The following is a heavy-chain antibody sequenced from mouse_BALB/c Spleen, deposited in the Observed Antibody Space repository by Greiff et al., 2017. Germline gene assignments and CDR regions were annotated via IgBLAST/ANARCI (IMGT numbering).Heavy chain of an antibody. V-gene: IGHV5-17*02. CDR1: GFTFSSFG. D-gene: IGHD1-2*01. Sequence: DVQLVESGGGLVQPGGSRKLSCAASGFTFSSFGMHWVRQAPEKGLEWVAYISSGSSTIYYADTVKGRFTISRDNPKNTLFLQMTSLRSEDTAMYYCARDITTATAMDYWGQGTSVTVSS. CDR3: ARDITTATAMDY. CDR2: ISSGSSTI. J-gene: IGHJ4*01.